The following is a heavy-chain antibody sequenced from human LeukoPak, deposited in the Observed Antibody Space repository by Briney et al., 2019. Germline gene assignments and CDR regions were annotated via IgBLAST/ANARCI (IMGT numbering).Heavy chain of an antibody. CDR3: ARDWGVGGRPGYMDV. CDR2: IYYSGNT. D-gene: IGHD6-6*01. CDR1: AYFISTAYY. J-gene: IGHJ6*03. V-gene: IGHV4-61*01. Sequence: PSETLALTCTVSAYFISTAYYWSWIRQPPGKGLEWIGYIYYSGNTNYNPSLKSRVTILVDTSKNQVSLKLSSVTAADTAVYFCARDWGVGGRPGYMDVWGKGTTVTVSS.